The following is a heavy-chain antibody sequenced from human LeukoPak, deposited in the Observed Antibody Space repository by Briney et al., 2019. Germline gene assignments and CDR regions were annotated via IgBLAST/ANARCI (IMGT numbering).Heavy chain of an antibody. CDR2: IIPIFGTA. D-gene: IGHD6-19*01. Sequence: SVKVSCKASGGTFSSYAISWVRQAPGQGLEWMGGIIPIFGTANYAQKFQGRVTITADKSTSTAYMELSSLRSEDTAVYYCAREVPYSSGWDYYFDYWGQGTLVTVSS. V-gene: IGHV1-69*06. CDR3: AREVPYSSGWDYYFDY. J-gene: IGHJ4*02. CDR1: GGTFSSYA.